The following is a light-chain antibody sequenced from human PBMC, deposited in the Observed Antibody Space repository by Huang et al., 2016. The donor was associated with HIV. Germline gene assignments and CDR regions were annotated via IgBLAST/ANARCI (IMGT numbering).Light chain of an antibody. CDR2: EVS. V-gene: IGKV2D-29*01. J-gene: IGKJ3*01. CDR3: MQRIQVPFT. Sequence: DIVMTQSPLSLSVTPGQPASISCKSSQSLLRSDGKTYLNWYLQRPVQPPQLLIYEVSNRFSGVSDRFSGSGSGADFTLKISRVEAEDVGLYYCMQRIQVPFTFGPGTKVDIK. CDR1: QSLLRSDGKTY.